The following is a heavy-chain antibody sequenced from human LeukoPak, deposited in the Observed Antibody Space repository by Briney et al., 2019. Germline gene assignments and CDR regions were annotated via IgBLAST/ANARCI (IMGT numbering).Heavy chain of an antibody. CDR2: ISGSGGST. D-gene: IGHD6-13*01. CDR1: GFTFSSYA. Sequence: PGGSLRLSCAASGFTFSSYAMSWVRQAPGKGLEWVSAISGSGGSTYYADSVKGRFTISRDDSKSTLYLQMNSLRAEDTALYYCAKDRAPGAHYYMDVWGIGTTVTVSS. V-gene: IGHV3-23*01. J-gene: IGHJ6*03. CDR3: AKDRAPGAHYYMDV.